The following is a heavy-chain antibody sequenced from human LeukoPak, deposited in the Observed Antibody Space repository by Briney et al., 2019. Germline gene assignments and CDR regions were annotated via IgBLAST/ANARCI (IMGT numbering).Heavy chain of an antibody. CDR2: ISYDGSNK. D-gene: IGHD5-18*01. V-gene: IGHV3-30*04. CDR3: ARGIQLWLMNY. J-gene: IGHJ4*02. Sequence: GRSLRLSCAASGFTFSSYAMHWVRQAPGKGLEWVAVISYDGSNKYYADSVKGRFTISRDNTKNTLYMQMNSLRAEDTAVYYCARGIQLWLMNYWGQGTLVTVSS. CDR1: GFTFSSYA.